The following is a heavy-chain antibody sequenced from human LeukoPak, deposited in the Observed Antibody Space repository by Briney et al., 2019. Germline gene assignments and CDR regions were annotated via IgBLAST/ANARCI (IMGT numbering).Heavy chain of an antibody. J-gene: IGHJ4*02. V-gene: IGHV3-30-3*01. Sequence: PGRSLRLSCTVSGFPFTDYVIHWFRQAPGKGLEWVAVTSADESIKIYNDSVRGRFTISRDNSKNIQYLQMNSVRVEDTAVYYCARDPVLGAPDYLDYWGRGTLVTVSS. CDR3: ARDPVLGAPDYLDY. D-gene: IGHD1-26*01. CDR1: GFPFTDYV. CDR2: TSADESIK.